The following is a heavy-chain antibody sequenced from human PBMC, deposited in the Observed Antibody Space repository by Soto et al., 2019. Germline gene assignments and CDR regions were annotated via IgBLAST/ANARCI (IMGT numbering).Heavy chain of an antibody. V-gene: IGHV4-34*01. Sequence: SETLSLTCAVYGGSFSGYYWSWIRQPPGKGLEWIGEINHSGSTNYNPSLKSRVTISVDTSKNQFSLKLGSVTAADTAVYYCARGSATRFYSSSSAPPVRYYMDVWGKGTTVTVSS. CDR3: ARGSATRFYSSSSAPPVRYYMDV. J-gene: IGHJ6*03. CDR2: INHSGST. CDR1: GGSFSGYY. D-gene: IGHD6-6*01.